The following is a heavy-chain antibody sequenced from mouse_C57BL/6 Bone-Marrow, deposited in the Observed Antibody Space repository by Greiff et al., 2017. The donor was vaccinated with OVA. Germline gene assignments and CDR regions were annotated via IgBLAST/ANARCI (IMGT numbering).Heavy chain of an antibody. D-gene: IGHD1-1*01. J-gene: IGHJ2*01. CDR2: IYPRSGNT. CDR3: ARSTTVVATRYFDY. Sequence: VKLQESGAELARPGASVKLSCKASGYTFTSYGISWVKQRTGQGLEWIGEIYPRSGNTYYNEKFKGKATLTADKSSSTAYMELRSLTSEDSAVYFCARSTTVVATRYFDYWGQGTTLTVSS. CDR1: GYTFTSYG. V-gene: IGHV1-81*01.